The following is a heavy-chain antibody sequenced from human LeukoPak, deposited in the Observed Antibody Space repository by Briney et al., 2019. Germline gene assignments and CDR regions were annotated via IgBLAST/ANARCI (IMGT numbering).Heavy chain of an antibody. J-gene: IGHJ6*02. CDR3: ARGGYYYDSSGYYYYGMDV. V-gene: IGHV3-53*01. CDR1: GFTVSSNY. Sequence: GGSLRLSCAASGFTVSSNYMSWVRQAPGKGLEWVSVIYSGGSTYYADSVKGRFTISRDNSKNTLYLQMNSLRAEDTAVYYCARGGYYYDSSGYYYYGMDVWGQGTTVTVSS. D-gene: IGHD3-22*01. CDR2: IYSGGST.